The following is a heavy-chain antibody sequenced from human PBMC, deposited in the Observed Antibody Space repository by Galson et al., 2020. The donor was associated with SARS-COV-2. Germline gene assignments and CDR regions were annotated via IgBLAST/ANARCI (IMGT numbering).Heavy chain of an antibody. Sequence: SETLSLTCTVSGGSISNYYWSWIRQPAGRGLEWIGRIYTSGSTNYNPSLKSRVTMSVDTSKNQCSLKLSSGTAADTAVYYCARTPLYGSATGCYFDSWGQGTLVTVSS. V-gene: IGHV4-4*07. J-gene: IGHJ5*01. CDR1: GGSISNYY. D-gene: IGHD2-2*01. CDR3: ARTPLYGSATGCYFDS. CDR2: IYTSGST.